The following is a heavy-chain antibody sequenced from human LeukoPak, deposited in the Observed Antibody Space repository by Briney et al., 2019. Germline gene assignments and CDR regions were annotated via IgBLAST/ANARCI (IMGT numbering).Heavy chain of an antibody. D-gene: IGHD3-22*01. CDR2: IYHSGNT. CDR1: GGSISGSSYH. CDR3: ARSPSEYYDSSGYFDY. V-gene: IGHV4-39*01. J-gene: IGHJ4*02. Sequence: PSETLSLTCTVSGGSISGSSYHWGWIRQPPGKGLEWIASIYHSGNTYYNASLKSRVSISVDTSKNQFSLKLTSGTAADTAIYYCARSPSEYYDSSGYFDYWGQGTLVTVSS.